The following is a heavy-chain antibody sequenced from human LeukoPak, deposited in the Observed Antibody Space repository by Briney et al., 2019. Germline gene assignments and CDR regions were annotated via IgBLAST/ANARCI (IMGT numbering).Heavy chain of an antibody. CDR1: GFPFSDYG. V-gene: IGHV3-30*03. D-gene: IGHD3-3*01. CDR2: ISHDGNNK. Sequence: QTGGSLRLSCAASGFPFSDYGMYWVRQAPGKGLEWLAVISHDGNNKYYADSVKGRITISRDNSMNTLYLQMNSLRAEDTAVYYCAREAITIFGLVRTQTTKGPHRFDPWGQGTLVTVSS. CDR3: AREAITIFGLVRTQTTKGPHRFDP. J-gene: IGHJ5*02.